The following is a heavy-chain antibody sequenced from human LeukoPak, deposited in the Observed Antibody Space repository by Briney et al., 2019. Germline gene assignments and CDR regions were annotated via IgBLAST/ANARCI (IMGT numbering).Heavy chain of an antibody. J-gene: IGHJ4*02. CDR2: VKEDGSER. D-gene: IGHD1-26*01. Sequence: GGSLRLSCGVSGFSFNNYWMTWVRQAPGKGLERLASVKEDGSERYHVDSLKGRFTISRDNAKNSLFLQLNSLSAEDTAVYYCARGYSYLDYWGQGALVTVSS. CDR3: ARGYSYLDY. V-gene: IGHV3-7*05. CDR1: GFSFNNYW.